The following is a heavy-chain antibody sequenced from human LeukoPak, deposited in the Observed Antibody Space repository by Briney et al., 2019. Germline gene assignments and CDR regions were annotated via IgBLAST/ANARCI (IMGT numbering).Heavy chain of an antibody. CDR1: GGTFSSYA. V-gene: IGHV1-69*13. CDR2: IIPIFGTA. D-gene: IGHD6-13*01. Sequence: GASVKVSCKASGGTFSSYAISWVRQAPGLGLEWMGGIIPIFGTANYAQKFQGRVTITADESTSTAYMELSSLRSEDTAVYYCARGHSDYFDYWGQGTLVTVSS. J-gene: IGHJ4*02. CDR3: ARGHSDYFDY.